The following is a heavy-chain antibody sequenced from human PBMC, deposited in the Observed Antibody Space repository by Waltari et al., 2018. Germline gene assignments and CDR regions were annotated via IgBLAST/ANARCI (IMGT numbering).Heavy chain of an antibody. Sequence: VQLVESGGGVVQPGRSLRLSCAASGFTFDAYAMHWVRQAPGKGLEWVSGISWNSGSIGYADSVKGRFTISRDNAKNSLYLQMNSLRAEDTALYYCTKEMRAGYPYFDYWGQGTLVTVSS. V-gene: IGHV3-9*01. D-gene: IGHD5-12*01. CDR2: ISWNSGSI. CDR1: GFTFDAYA. J-gene: IGHJ4*02. CDR3: TKEMRAGYPYFDY.